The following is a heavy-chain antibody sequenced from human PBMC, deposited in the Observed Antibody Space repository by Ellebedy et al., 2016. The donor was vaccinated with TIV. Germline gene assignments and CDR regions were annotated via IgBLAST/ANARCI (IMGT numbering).Heavy chain of an antibody. V-gene: IGHV1-8*02. J-gene: IGHJ4*02. CDR1: GGTFSSYA. CDR2: MNPNSGNT. CDR3: ARDYGSNDY. Sequence: ASVKVSXXASGGTFSSYAISWVRQATGQGLEWMGWMNPNSGNTGYAQKFQGRVTMTRNTSISTAYMELSSLRSEDTAVYYCARDYGSNDYWGQGTLVTVSS. D-gene: IGHD4-17*01.